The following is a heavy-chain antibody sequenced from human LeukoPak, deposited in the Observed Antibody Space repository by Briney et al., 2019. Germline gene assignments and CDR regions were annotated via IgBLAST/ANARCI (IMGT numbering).Heavy chain of an antibody. V-gene: IGHV3-48*01. CDR3: ARGGSRWELKY. Sequence: GGSLRLSCAASGFTFSSYSMNWVRQAPGKGLEWVSYISSSSSTIYYADSVKGRFTISRDNAKNSLYLQMNSLRAEDTAVYYCARGGSRWELKYWGQGTLVTVSS. CDR1: GFTFSSYS. CDR2: ISSSSSTI. D-gene: IGHD1-26*01. J-gene: IGHJ4*02.